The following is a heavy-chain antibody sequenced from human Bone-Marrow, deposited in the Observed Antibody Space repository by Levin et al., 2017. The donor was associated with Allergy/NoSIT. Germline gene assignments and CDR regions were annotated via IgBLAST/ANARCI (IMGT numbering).Heavy chain of an antibody. Sequence: SSETLSLTCTVSGGSISGGGSYWSWIRQHPGKGLEWLGYIYYSGNTYYNPSLKRRLSISVDTSRNQFSLKLSSVTAADTAVYYCARDTGYDLDSWGQGILVTVSS. CDR1: GGSISGGGSY. V-gene: IGHV4-31*03. D-gene: IGHD5-12*01. J-gene: IGHJ4*02. CDR2: IYYSGNT. CDR3: ARDTGYDLDS.